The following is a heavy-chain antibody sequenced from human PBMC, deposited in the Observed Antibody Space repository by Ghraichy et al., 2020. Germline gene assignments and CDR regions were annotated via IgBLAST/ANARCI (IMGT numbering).Heavy chain of an antibody. D-gene: IGHD3-3*01. V-gene: IGHV4-31*03. CDR1: GGSIKSDDHY. CDR3: VRIGGNYWSAFDY. CDR2: IYHSGST. Sequence: SETLSLTCNVSGGSIKSDDHYWSWIRQHPGKGLEWIGYIYHSGSTYYMPSLKSRVTFSIDTSRNQFSLKLISVTAADTAVYYCVRIGGNYWSAFDYWGQGILVTVSS. J-gene: IGHJ4*02.